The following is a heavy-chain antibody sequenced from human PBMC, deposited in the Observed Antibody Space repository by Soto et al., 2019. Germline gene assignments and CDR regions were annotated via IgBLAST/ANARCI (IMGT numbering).Heavy chain of an antibody. V-gene: IGHV3-15*01. CDR1: GFSFSNAW. J-gene: IGHJ4*02. CDR3: TTDDPINRN. CDR2: IKSKTDGGTT. Sequence: EVQLVESGGGLVQPGGSLRLSCVASGFSFSNAWMSWVRQAPGTGLEWVGRIKSKTDGGTTAYAPPVKGRFTISRDDSKNLLYLQMNNLKIEDTAVYYCTTDDPINRNWGQGTLVTVSS.